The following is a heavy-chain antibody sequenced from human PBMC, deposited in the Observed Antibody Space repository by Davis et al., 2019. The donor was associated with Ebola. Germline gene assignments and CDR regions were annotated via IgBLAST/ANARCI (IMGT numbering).Heavy chain of an antibody. CDR3: TTRTAVTDVHAFDV. CDR2: ISGSGGDP. CDR1: GFTFNDYG. J-gene: IGHJ3*01. D-gene: IGHD6-19*01. V-gene: IGHV3-23*01. Sequence: GESLKISCAASGFTFNDYGMDWVRQAPGKGLEWVSRISGSGGDPHYADSVKGRFTISRDNSKNTLYLQMNSLRAEDTAVYHCTTRTAVTDVHAFDVWGQGTMVAVSP.